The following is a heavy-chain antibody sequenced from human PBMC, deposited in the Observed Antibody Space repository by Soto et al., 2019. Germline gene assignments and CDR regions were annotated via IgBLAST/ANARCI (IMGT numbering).Heavy chain of an antibody. CDR3: ARGEGGARTYYDFWSGYYDGKYYYYYMDV. Sequence: GGSLRLSCAASGFTFSSYSMNWVRQAPGKGLEWVSYISSSSSTIYYADSVKGRFTISRDNAKNSLYLQMNSLRAEDTAVYYCARGEGGARTYYDFWSGYYDGKYYYYYMDVWGKGTTVTVSS. D-gene: IGHD3-3*01. CDR2: ISSSSSTI. V-gene: IGHV3-48*01. CDR1: GFTFSSYS. J-gene: IGHJ6*03.